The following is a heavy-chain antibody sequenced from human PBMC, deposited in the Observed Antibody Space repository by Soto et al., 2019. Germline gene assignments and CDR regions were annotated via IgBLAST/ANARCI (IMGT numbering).Heavy chain of an antibody. D-gene: IGHD6-19*01. CDR3: AKRIAVVSGFYYYYGMDV. CDR2: IIPIFGTA. J-gene: IGHJ6*02. Sequence: SVKVSCKASGGTFSSYAISWVRQAPGQGLEWMGGIIPIFGTANYAQKFQGRVTITADESTSTAYMELSSLRSEDTAVYYCAKRIAVVSGFYYYYGMDVWGQGTTVTVSS. V-gene: IGHV1-69*13. CDR1: GGTFSSYA.